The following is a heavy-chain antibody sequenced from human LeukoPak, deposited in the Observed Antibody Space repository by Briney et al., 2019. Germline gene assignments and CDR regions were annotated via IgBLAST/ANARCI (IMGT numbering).Heavy chain of an antibody. Sequence: GGTLRLSCATSGFTFSNYGLSWVRQAPGKGLEWVSGITGSGGSTYYADSVKGRFTISRDNSKNTLYLQMNSLRAEDTAVYYCAKDMSSGWPHYFDYWGQGTLVTVSS. V-gene: IGHV3-23*01. CDR3: AKDMSSGWPHYFDY. CDR1: GFTFSNYG. CDR2: ITGSGGST. D-gene: IGHD6-19*01. J-gene: IGHJ4*02.